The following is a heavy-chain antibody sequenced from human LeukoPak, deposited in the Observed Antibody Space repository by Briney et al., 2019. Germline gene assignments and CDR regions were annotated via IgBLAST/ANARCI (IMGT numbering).Heavy chain of an antibody. Sequence: GGSLRLSCAVSGFTFSDHFLDWVRQAPGKGLEWVGRSRNKAKSYTTEYAASVKGRFTISRDDSRNSLYLQMNNMRTEDTAVYYCVRVGSVAGSDYLDYWGQGTLVTVSS. CDR2: SRNKAKSYTT. V-gene: IGHV3-72*01. CDR1: GFTFSDHF. CDR3: VRVGSVAGSDYLDY. J-gene: IGHJ4*02. D-gene: IGHD6-19*01.